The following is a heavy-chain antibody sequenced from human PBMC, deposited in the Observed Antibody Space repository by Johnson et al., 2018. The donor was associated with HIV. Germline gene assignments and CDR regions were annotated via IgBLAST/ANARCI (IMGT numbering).Heavy chain of an antibody. Sequence: VQLVESGGGLIQPGGSLRLSCAASGFTVSSNYMSWVRQAPGKGLEWVSVIYSGGSTYYADSVKGRFTISRDNSKNTVYLQMNSLRAEDTAVYYCAKGFFELDDAFDIWGQGTMVTVSS. J-gene: IGHJ3*02. CDR3: AKGFFELDDAFDI. CDR1: GFTVSSNY. CDR2: IYSGGST. V-gene: IGHV3-66*03. D-gene: IGHD3/OR15-3a*01.